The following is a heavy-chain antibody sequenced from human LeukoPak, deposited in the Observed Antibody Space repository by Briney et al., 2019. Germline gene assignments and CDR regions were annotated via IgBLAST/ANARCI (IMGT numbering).Heavy chain of an antibody. CDR1: GGTFSSYA. J-gene: IGHJ4*02. CDR3: VVVVTAIFDY. Sequence: GASVKVSCKASGGTFSSYAISWVRQAPGQGLEWMGGIIPIFGTANYAQKFQGRVTITVDESTSTAYMELSSLRSEDTAVYYCVVVVTAIFDYWGQGTLVTVSS. D-gene: IGHD2-21*02. CDR2: IIPIFGTA. V-gene: IGHV1-69*13.